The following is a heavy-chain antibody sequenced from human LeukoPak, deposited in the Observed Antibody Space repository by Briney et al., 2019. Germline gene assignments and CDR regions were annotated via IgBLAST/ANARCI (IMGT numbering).Heavy chain of an antibody. CDR3: ATHYYDTRRYSDY. Sequence: PGGSLRLSCAASGFTFSTYWMSWVRQAPGKGLEWVANINQDGSDRYYVDSVKGRFIISRDNARNSLYLQMNSLRVEDTAVYYCATHYYDTRRYSDYWGQGTLVTVSS. J-gene: IGHJ4*02. D-gene: IGHD3-22*01. V-gene: IGHV3-7*01. CDR2: INQDGSDR. CDR1: GFTFSTYW.